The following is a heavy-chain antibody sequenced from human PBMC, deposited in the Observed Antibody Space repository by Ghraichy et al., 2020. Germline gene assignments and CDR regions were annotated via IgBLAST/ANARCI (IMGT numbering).Heavy chain of an antibody. CDR1: GFTVSSNY. J-gene: IGHJ4*02. CDR3: ARALGFYSGSYQYYFDY. V-gene: IGHV3-53*04. D-gene: IGHD1-26*01. Sequence: GGSLRLSCAASGFTVSSNYMSWVRQAPGKGLEWVSVTYSGGSTYYADSVKGRFTISRHNSKNTLYLQMNSLRAEDTAVYYCARALGFYSGSYQYYFDYWGQGTLVTFSS. CDR2: TYSGGST.